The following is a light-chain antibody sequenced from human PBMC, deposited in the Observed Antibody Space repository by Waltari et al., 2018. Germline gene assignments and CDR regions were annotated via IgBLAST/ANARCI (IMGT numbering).Light chain of an antibody. J-gene: IGLJ3*02. Sequence: QSALTQPASVSGSPGQSVPISGPGSRMDIGSFNLVSMYQQHPDKAPKLLIHEVSERPSGVSNRFSGSKSGNTASLTISGLQAEDEADYYCCSYAGSPWVFGGGTKLTVL. CDR3: CSYAGSPWV. V-gene: IGLV2-23*02. CDR2: EVS. CDR1: RMDIGSFNL.